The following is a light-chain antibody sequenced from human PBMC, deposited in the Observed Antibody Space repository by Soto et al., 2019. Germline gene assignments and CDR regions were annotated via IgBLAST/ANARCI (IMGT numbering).Light chain of an antibody. CDR2: DAS. V-gene: IGKV1-5*01. J-gene: IGKJ5*01. CDR3: QQYHRSSIT. CDR1: QSLNND. Sequence: DIQMTQSPSTLSASVGDRVTITCRASQSLNNDLAWYQQKPGKAPNLLIYDASTLERGVPSRFSGTGSGTEFTLAINSLLPDDFATYYCQQYHRSSITFGQGTRL.